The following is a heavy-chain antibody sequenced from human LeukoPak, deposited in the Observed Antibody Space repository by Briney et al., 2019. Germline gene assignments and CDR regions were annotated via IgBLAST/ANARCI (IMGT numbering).Heavy chain of an antibody. J-gene: IGHJ6*03. CDR3: AKDSWELLPGDYYYYMDV. D-gene: IGHD1-26*01. V-gene: IGHV3-23*01. CDR1: GFTFSTYA. CDR2: ISGSGDST. Sequence: PGGSLRLSCAASGFTFSTYAMSWVRQAPGKGLEWVSDISGSGDSTHYADSVKGRFTISRDNSKNTLYLQMNSLRAEDTAVYYCAKDSWELLPGDYYYYMDVWGKGTTVTVSS.